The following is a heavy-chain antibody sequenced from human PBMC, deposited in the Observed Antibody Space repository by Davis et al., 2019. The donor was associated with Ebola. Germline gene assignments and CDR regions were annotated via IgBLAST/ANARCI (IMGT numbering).Heavy chain of an antibody. CDR1: GYTFTSYA. CDR3: AFNGMDV. CDR2: INPHNGNT. V-gene: IGHV1-18*01. J-gene: IGHJ6*04. Sequence: AASVKVSCKASGYTFTSYAMHWVRQAPGQGLEWMGWINPHNGNTNYAQNVQGRVIMTSDTATTTAYMEVGSLRSDDTAVYYCAFNGMDVWGKGTTVTVSS.